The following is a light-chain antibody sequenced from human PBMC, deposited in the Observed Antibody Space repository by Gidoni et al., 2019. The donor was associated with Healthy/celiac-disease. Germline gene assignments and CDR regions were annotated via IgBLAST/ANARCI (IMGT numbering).Light chain of an antibody. CDR1: SSNLGSNT. CDR2: SNN. Sequence: QSVLTQPPSSSGTPGPRVTISCSGSSSNLGSNTVNWYQQLPGTAPKLLIDSNNQRPSGVPDRFSGSKSGTSASLAISGLQSEDEADYYCAAWDDSLNWVFGGGTKLTVL. V-gene: IGLV1-44*01. J-gene: IGLJ3*02. CDR3: AAWDDSLNWV.